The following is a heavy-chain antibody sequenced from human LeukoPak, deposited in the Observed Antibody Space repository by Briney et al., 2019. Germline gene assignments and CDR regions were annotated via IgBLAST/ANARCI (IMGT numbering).Heavy chain of an antibody. CDR2: ISGSGGST. CDR3: ARDSAGNDY. D-gene: IGHD6-13*01. V-gene: IGHV3-23*01. CDR1: GFTFSSYP. J-gene: IGHJ4*02. Sequence: HPGGSLRLSCAASGFTFSSYPMSWVRQAPGRGLEWVSAISGSGGSTYYADSVTGRFTISRDNSKNTLYLQMNSLRAEDTAMYYCARDSAGNDYWGQGTLVTVSS.